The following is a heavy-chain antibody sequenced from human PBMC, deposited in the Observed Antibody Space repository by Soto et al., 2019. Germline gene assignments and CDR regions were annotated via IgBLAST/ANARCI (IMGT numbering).Heavy chain of an antibody. CDR1: SGSISSTIYS. D-gene: IGHD6-19*01. CDR3: ARQVGGWAPWYFDY. CDR2: IFYSGST. V-gene: IGHV4-39*01. J-gene: IGHJ4*02. Sequence: SETLYLTCTVSSGSISSTIYSWDWIRQPPGKGLEWIGSIFYSGSTYYNPSLKSRVTISVDTSKNQFSLTLTSVTAADTAVYYCARQVGGWAPWYFDYWGQGTLVTVSS.